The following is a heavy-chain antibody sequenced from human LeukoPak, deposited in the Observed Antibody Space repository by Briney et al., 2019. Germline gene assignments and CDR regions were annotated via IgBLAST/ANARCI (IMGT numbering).Heavy chain of an antibody. CDR1: GFTFSSYW. V-gene: IGHV3-74*01. Sequence: GGSLRLSCAASGFTFSSYWMHWVRQAPGKGLVWVSRINSDGSSTTYADSVKGRFTISRDNAKNTLYLQMNSLRADDTAVYYCARVSGTDSSGYVDWFDPWGQGTLVTVSS. J-gene: IGHJ5*02. D-gene: IGHD3-22*01. CDR2: INSDGSST. CDR3: ARVSGTDSSGYVDWFDP.